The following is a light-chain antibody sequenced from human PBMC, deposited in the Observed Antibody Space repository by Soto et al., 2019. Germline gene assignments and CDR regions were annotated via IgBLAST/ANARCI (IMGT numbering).Light chain of an antibody. J-gene: IGKJ1*01. Sequence: IVLTQSPATLSLSPWERATLSCRASQSVSSYLAWYQQKPGQAPRLLIYGASNRATGIPDRFSGSGSGTDFTLTISRLEPEDFAVYYCQQYNIGRTFGQGTKVDIK. CDR2: GAS. V-gene: IGKV3-11*01. CDR3: QQYNIGRT. CDR1: QSVSSY.